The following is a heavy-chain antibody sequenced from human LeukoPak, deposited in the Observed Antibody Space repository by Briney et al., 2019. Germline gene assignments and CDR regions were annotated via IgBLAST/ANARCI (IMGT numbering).Heavy chain of an antibody. Sequence: GGSLRLSCAASGFTFSSYAMSWVRQAPGKGLEWVSAISGSGGSTYYADSVEGRFTISRDNSKNTLYLQMNSLRAEDTAVYYCTTDGAFIAEAEIRYWGQGTLVTVSS. CDR2: ISGSGGST. CDR1: GFTFSSYA. J-gene: IGHJ4*02. CDR3: TTDGAFIAEAEIRY. D-gene: IGHD6-13*01. V-gene: IGHV3-23*01.